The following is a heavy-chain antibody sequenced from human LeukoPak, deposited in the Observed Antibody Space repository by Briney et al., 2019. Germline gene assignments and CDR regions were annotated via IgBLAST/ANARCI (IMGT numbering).Heavy chain of an antibody. J-gene: IGHJ3*02. D-gene: IGHD1-14*01. Sequence: PGGSLRLSCAASGFTFDDYAMHWVRQAPGKGLEWVSSISSSSSYIYYADSVKGRFTISRDNAKNSLYLQMNSLRAEDTAVYYCARDETADAFDIWGQGTMVTVSS. CDR2: ISSSSSYI. CDR1: GFTFDDYA. CDR3: ARDETADAFDI. V-gene: IGHV3-21*01.